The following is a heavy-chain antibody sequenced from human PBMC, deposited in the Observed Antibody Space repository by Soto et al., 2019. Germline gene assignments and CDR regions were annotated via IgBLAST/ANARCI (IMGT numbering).Heavy chain of an antibody. CDR1: GFTFSNAW. CDR2: IKSKTDGGTT. Sequence: PGGSLRLSCAASGFTFSNAWMNWVRQAPGKGLEWVGRIKSKTDGGTTDYAAPVKGRFTISRDDSKNTLYLQMNSLKTEDTAVYYCTTQRAPYYYGSGSPFDYWGQGTLVTVSS. V-gene: IGHV3-15*07. D-gene: IGHD3-10*01. CDR3: TTQRAPYYYGSGSPFDY. J-gene: IGHJ4*02.